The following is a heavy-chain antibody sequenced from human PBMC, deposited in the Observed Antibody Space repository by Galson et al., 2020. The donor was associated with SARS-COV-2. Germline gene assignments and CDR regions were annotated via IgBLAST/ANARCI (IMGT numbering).Heavy chain of an antibody. D-gene: IGHD6-13*01. J-gene: IGHJ6*02. Sequence: GGSLRLSCAASGFTFSSYAMNWVRQAPGEGLEWVSAISGSGDTTHYAGSVKSRFTISRDNSKNTLYMQMNSVRAEDTAVYYCAKRLYSSSQSETRGMDVWGQGATVTVSS. CDR3: AKRLYSSSQSETRGMDV. V-gene: IGHV3-23*01. CDR1: GFTFSSYA. CDR2: ISGSGDTT.